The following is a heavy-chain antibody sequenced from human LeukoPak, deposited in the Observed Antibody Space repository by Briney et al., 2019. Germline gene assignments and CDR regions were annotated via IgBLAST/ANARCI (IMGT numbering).Heavy chain of an antibody. CDR3: AKPNDGIAVAGSPDY. J-gene: IGHJ4*02. D-gene: IGHD6-19*01. CDR1: GFTFSSYG. Sequence: PGRSLRLSCAASGFTFSSYGLHWVRQAPGKGLEWVAVISYDGSNKYYADSVKGRFTISRDNSKNTLYLQMNSLRAEDTSVYYCAKPNDGIAVAGSPDYWGQGTLVTVSS. V-gene: IGHV3-30*18. CDR2: ISYDGSNK.